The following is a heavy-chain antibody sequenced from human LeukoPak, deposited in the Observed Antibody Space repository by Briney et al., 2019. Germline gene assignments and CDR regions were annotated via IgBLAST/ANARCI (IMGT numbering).Heavy chain of an antibody. Sequence: ASVKVSCKASGYTFNNYGISWVRQAPGQGLEWMGWVTSYNGDTNYAQKFHGRVTMTTDTSTSTAYMELRSLRAEDTALYYCARDSLELRVGYYYYMDVWGKGTTVTVSS. J-gene: IGHJ6*03. D-gene: IGHD1-7*01. V-gene: IGHV1-18*01. CDR3: ARDSLELRVGYYYYMDV. CDR2: VTSYNGDT. CDR1: GYTFNNYG.